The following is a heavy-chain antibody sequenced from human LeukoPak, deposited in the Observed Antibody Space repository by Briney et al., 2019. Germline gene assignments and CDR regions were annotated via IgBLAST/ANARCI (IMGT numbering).Heavy chain of an antibody. J-gene: IGHJ6*03. CDR1: GGSISSYY. CDR2: IYTSGST. CDR3: AGCTSTSCYYYYYYYMDV. V-gene: IGHV4-4*07. Sequence: SETLSLTCTVSGGSISSYYWSWIRQPAGKGLEWIGRIYTSGSTNYNPSLKSRVTMSVDTSKNQFSLELSSVTAADTAVYYCAGCTSTSCYYYYYYYMDVWGKGTTVTVSS. D-gene: IGHD2-2*01.